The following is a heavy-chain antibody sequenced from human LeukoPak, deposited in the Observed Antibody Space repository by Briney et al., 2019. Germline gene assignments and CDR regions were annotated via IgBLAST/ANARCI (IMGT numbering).Heavy chain of an antibody. CDR2: IKQDGSEK. D-gene: IGHD6-13*01. Sequence: GGSLRLSCAASGFTFSNHWMSWVRQAPGEGLGWVADIKQDGSEKYYVDSLKGRFTISRDNAKNSLYLQMNSLRAEDTAVYYCARIAAAGFDCWGQGTLVTVSS. J-gene: IGHJ5*01. V-gene: IGHV3-7*03. CDR3: ARIAAAGFDC. CDR1: GFTFSNHW.